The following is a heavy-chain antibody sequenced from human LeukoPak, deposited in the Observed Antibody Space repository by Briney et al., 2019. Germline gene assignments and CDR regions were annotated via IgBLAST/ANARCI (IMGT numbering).Heavy chain of an antibody. CDR2: IYYSGST. V-gene: IGHV4-39*01. D-gene: IGHD1-26*01. Sequence: SETLSLTCTVSGGSVSSGSYYWSWIRQPPGKGLEWIGNIYYSGSTYYNPSLKSRVTMSVDTSKNQFFLKLNSVTAADTAVYYCARGRPYSGGYHLDYWGQGTLVTVSP. CDR3: ARGRPYSGGYHLDY. J-gene: IGHJ4*02. CDR1: GGSVSSGSYY.